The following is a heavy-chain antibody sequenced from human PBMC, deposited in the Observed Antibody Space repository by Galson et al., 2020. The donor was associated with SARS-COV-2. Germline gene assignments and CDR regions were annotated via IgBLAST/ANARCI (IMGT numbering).Heavy chain of an antibody. D-gene: IGHD6-13*01. V-gene: IGHV4-31*03. CDR1: GGSIRSGGYY. Sequence: SETLSLTCTVSGGSIRSGGYYWSWIRQHPGKGLEWIGYIYYSGSTYYNPSLKSRVTISVDTSKNQFSLKLSSVTAADTAVYYCARQQLANWFDPRGQGTLVTVSS. CDR2: IYYSGST. CDR3: ARQQLANWFDP. J-gene: IGHJ5*02.